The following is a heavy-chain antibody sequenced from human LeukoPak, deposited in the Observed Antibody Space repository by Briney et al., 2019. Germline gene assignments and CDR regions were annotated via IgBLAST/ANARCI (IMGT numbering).Heavy chain of an antibody. V-gene: IGHV4-39*07. D-gene: IGHD1-26*01. CDR2: VYYSGST. CDR1: GGSISSSSYY. J-gene: IGHJ3*02. Sequence: SETLSLTCIVSGGSISSSSYYWGWIRQPPGKGLEWIGSVYYSGSTYYNPSLKSRVTISVDTSKNQFSLKLSSVTAADTAVYYCARCGATGRGDAFDIWGQGTMVTVSS. CDR3: ARCGATGRGDAFDI.